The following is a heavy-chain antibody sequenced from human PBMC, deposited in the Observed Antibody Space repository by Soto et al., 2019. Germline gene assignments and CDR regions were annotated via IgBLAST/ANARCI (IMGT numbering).Heavy chain of an antibody. J-gene: IGHJ4*02. V-gene: IGHV3-9*01. D-gene: IGHD3-16*01. CDR1: GFTFDDYA. Sequence: EVQLVESGGGLVQPGRSLRLSCAASGFTFDDYAMHWVRQAPGKGLDWASGISWNSGSIGYADSVKGRFTISRDNAKNYLYQQMNSLRAEDTALYYCAKDISLGTLTHPWGFDNSGQGNLVNLSS. CDR2: ISWNSGSI. CDR3: AKDISLGTLTHPWGFDN.